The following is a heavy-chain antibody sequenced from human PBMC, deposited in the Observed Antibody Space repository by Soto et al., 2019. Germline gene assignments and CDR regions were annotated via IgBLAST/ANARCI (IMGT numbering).Heavy chain of an antibody. Sequence: GDSLQVSCKASGGTFSSYAISWVRQAPGQGLEWMGGIIPIFGTANYAQKFQGRVTITADKSTSTAYMELSSLRSEDTAVYYCAREAPTMVRGVSYAFERWGQGKMVTV. CDR1: GGTFSSYA. CDR2: IIPIFGTA. V-gene: IGHV1-69*06. J-gene: IGHJ3*02. D-gene: IGHD3-10*01. CDR3: AREAPTMVRGVSYAFER.